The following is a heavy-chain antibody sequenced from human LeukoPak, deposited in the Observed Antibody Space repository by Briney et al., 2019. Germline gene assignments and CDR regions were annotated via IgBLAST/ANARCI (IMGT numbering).Heavy chain of an antibody. CDR3: ARDSGVRYLDY. CDR1: GFTVSSNH. J-gene: IGHJ4*02. D-gene: IGHD3-10*01. CDR2: IYSGGST. V-gene: IGHV3-53*01. Sequence: PGGSLRLSCAASGFTVSSNHMSWVRQAPGKGLEWVSVIYSGGSTYYADSVKGRFTISRDNSKNTLYLQMNSLRAEDTAVYYCARDSGVRYLDYWGQGTLVTVSS.